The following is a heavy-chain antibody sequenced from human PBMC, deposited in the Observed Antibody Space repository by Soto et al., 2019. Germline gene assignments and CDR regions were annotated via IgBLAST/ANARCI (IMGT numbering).Heavy chain of an antibody. CDR3: ARELGGIAARGLTPGAFDI. Sequence: ASVKVSCKASGYTFTSYGISWVRQAPGQGLEWMGWISAYNGNTNYAQKLQGRVTMTTDTSTSTAYMELRSLRSDDTAVYYCARELGGIAARGLTPGAFDIWGQGTMVTVSS. D-gene: IGHD6-6*01. V-gene: IGHV1-18*01. J-gene: IGHJ3*02. CDR2: ISAYNGNT. CDR1: GYTFTSYG.